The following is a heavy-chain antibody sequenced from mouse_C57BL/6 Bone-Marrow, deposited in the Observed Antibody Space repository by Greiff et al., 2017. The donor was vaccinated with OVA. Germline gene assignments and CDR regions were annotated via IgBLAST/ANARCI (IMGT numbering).Heavy chain of an antibody. D-gene: IGHD1-1*01. Sequence: QVQLQQSGPGLVQPSQSLSITCTVSGFSLTSYGVHWVRQSPGKGLEWLGVIWSGGSTDYNAAFISRLSISKDNSKSQVFFKMNSLQADDTAIYYCATYYGSSYNFAMDYWGQGTSVTVSS. CDR2: IWSGGST. CDR3: ATYYGSSYNFAMDY. CDR1: GFSLTSYG. J-gene: IGHJ4*01. V-gene: IGHV2-2*01.